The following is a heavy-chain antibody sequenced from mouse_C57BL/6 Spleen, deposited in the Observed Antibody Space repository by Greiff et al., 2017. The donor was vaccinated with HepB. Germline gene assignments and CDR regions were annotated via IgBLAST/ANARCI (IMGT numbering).Heavy chain of an antibody. CDR3: AREGYYSNYDWYFDV. CDR1: GYSITSGYD. V-gene: IGHV3-1*01. Sequence: EVKLVESGPGMVKPSQSLSLTCTVTGYSITSGYDWHWIRHFPGNKLEWMGYISYSGSTNYNPSLKSRISITHDTSKNHFFLKLNSVTTEDTATYYCAREGYYSNYDWYFDVWGTGTTVTVSS. J-gene: IGHJ1*03. D-gene: IGHD2-5*01. CDR2: ISYSGST.